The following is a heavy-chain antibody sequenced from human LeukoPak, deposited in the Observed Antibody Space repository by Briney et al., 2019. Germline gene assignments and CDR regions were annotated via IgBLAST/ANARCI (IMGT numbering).Heavy chain of an antibody. V-gene: IGHV4-59*08. D-gene: IGHD2-2*01. CDR2: IYYSGST. Sequence: SETLSLACTVSGGSISSYYWSWIRQPPGKGLEWIGYIYYSGSTNYNPSLKSRVTISVDTSKNQFSLKLSSVTAADTAVYYCARHPQVPAAYDYWGQGTLVTVSS. J-gene: IGHJ4*02. CDR3: ARHPQVPAAYDY. CDR1: GGSISSYY.